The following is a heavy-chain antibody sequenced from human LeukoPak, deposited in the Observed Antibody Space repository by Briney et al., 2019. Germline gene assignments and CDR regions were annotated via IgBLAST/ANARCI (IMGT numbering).Heavy chain of an antibody. D-gene: IGHD3-22*01. J-gene: IGHJ6*02. CDR2: ISYDGSNK. CDR3: ARDKGITMIRGVIYGMDV. V-gene: IGHV3-30-3*01. CDR1: GFTFSSYA. Sequence: GGSLSLSCAASGFTFSSYAMHWVRQAPGKGLEWVAVISYDGSNKYYADSVKGRFTISRDNSKNTLYLQMNSLRAEDTAVYYCARDKGITMIRGVIYGMDVWGQGTTVTVSS.